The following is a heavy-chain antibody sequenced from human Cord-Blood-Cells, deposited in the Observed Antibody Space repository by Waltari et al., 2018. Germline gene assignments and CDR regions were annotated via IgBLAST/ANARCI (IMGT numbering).Heavy chain of an antibody. V-gene: IGHV1-2*04. CDR2: INPNSGGK. D-gene: IGHD7-27*01. CDR1: GYTFTGYY. J-gene: IGHJ2*01. CDR3: ARGITGDWYFDL. Sequence: QVQLVQSGAEVIKPGASVKVSCKASGYTFTGYYIHWLRQAPGQGLEWMGWINPNSGGKNYAQKFQGWVTMTRDTSISTAYMELRRLRSDDTAVYYCARGITGDWYFDLWGRGTLVTVSS.